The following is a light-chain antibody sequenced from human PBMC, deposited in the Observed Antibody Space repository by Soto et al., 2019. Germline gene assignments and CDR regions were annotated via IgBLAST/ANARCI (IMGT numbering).Light chain of an antibody. CDR3: QQYTTYRT. CDR1: QSISGW. CDR2: DAS. Sequence: DIQVTQSPSTLSASVGDRVTITCRASQSISGWLAWYQQKPGKAPKLMIYDASSLESGVPSRFSGSGSGTEFTLTISSLQPDDFATYYCQQYTTYRTFGQGTKVEI. J-gene: IGKJ1*01. V-gene: IGKV1-5*01.